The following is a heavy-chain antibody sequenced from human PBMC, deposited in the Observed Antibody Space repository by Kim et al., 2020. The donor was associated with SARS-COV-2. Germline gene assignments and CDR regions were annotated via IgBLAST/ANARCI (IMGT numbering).Heavy chain of an antibody. Sequence: GGSLRLSCAASGFTFSSYGMHWVRQAPGKGLEWVAVISYDGSNKYYADSVKGRFTISRDNSKNTPYLQMNSLRAEDTAVYYCAEDGGYNGYGCFDCWGQG. CDR1: GFTFSSYG. V-gene: IGHV3-30*18. D-gene: IGHD5-12*01. J-gene: IGHJ4*02. CDR2: ISYDGSNK. CDR3: AEDGGYNGYGCFDC.